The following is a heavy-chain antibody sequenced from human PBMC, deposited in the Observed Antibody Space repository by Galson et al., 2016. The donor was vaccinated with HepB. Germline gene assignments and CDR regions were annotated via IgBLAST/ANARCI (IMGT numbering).Heavy chain of an antibody. D-gene: IGHD2-8*01. CDR2: IVIGGST. V-gene: IGHV3-23*01. Sequence: SLRLSCAASGFTFNSYAMTWVRQGPGKGLEWVSTIVIGGSTHYTESVKGRFTISRDNSKRTVYLQMISLRPEDTAVYYCAKHRREGVLILGHANALDVWGQGTMVTVSS. CDR1: GFTFNSYA. J-gene: IGHJ3*01. CDR3: AKHRREGVLILGHANALDV.